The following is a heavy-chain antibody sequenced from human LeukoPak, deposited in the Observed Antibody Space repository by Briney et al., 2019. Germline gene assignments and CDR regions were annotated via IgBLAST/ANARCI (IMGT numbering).Heavy chain of an antibody. Sequence: GGSLRLSCAASGFTFNNYSMNWVRQAPGKGLEWVSSISNSSSYIYYADSVKGRFTISRDNSKNTLYLQMNSLRAEDTAVYYCARRVPAGTFDYWGQGTLVTVSS. V-gene: IGHV3-21*01. D-gene: IGHD2-2*01. J-gene: IGHJ4*02. CDR1: GFTFNNYS. CDR2: ISNSSSYI. CDR3: ARRVPAGTFDY.